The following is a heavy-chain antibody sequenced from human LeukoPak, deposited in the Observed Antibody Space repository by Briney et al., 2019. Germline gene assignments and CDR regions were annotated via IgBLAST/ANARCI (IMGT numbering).Heavy chain of an antibody. Sequence: GGSLRLSCAASGFTFSSYSMNWVRQAPGKGLEWVSCISSSSSYIYYADPVKGRFHISRDNAKNSLYLQMNSLRAEDTAVYYCARAPRYCSSTSCSGYWGQGTLVTVSS. D-gene: IGHD2-2*01. V-gene: IGHV3-21*01. J-gene: IGHJ4*02. CDR2: ISSSSSYI. CDR1: GFTFSSYS. CDR3: ARAPRYCSSTSCSGY.